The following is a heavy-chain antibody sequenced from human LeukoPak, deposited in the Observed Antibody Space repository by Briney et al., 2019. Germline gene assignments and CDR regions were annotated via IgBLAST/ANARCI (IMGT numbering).Heavy chain of an antibody. V-gene: IGHV4-59*01. D-gene: IGHD3-10*01. J-gene: IGHJ4*02. CDR3: ARVKGREGSTVIIDY. Sequence: PSETLSLTCTVPGGSISSYYWSWIRQPPGKGLEWIGYISYSGSINYNPSLKSRVTMSVDTSKNQFSLKLSSVTAADTAVYYCARVKGREGSTVIIDYWGQGTLVTVSS. CDR1: GGSISSYY. CDR2: ISYSGSI.